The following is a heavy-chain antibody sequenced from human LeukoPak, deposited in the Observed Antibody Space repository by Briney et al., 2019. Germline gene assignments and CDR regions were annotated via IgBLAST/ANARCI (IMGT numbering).Heavy chain of an antibody. CDR2: IRYDGSNK. J-gene: IGHJ3*02. CDR3: AKMMIVVVIADHDAFDI. Sequence: PGGSLRLSCAASGFTFSSYGMHWVRQAPGKGLEWVAFIRYDGSNKYYADSVKGRFTISRDNSKNTLYLQMNSLRAEDTAVYYCAKMMIVVVIADHDAFDIWGQGTMVTVSS. CDR1: GFTFSSYG. V-gene: IGHV3-30*02. D-gene: IGHD3-22*01.